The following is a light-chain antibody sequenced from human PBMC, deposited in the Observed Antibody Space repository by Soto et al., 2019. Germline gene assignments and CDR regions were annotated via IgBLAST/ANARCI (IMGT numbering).Light chain of an antibody. V-gene: IGKV3-20*01. CDR3: QQYGSSGT. J-gene: IGKJ1*01. CDR2: GAS. Sequence: EIVLTQSPATLSLSPGESATLSCRASQSVSTYLAWYQHKPGQAPRLLIYGASNRATGIPDRFSGSGSGTDFTLTISRLEPEDFAVYYCQQYGSSGTLGQGTKVDI. CDR1: QSVSTY.